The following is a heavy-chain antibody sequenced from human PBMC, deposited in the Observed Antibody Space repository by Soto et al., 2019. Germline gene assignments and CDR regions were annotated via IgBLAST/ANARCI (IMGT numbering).Heavy chain of an antibody. J-gene: IGHJ4*02. Sequence: EVQLVESGGGLVKPGGSLRLSCAASGFTFSSYSMNWVRQAPGKGLEWVSSISSSSSYIYYADSVKGRFTISRDNAKKSLYLQMNSLRAEDTAVYYCARDPYYYGSGSYYNRAFDYWGQGTLVTVSS. CDR1: GFTFSSYS. CDR2: ISSSSSYI. D-gene: IGHD3-10*01. CDR3: ARDPYYYGSGSYYNRAFDY. V-gene: IGHV3-21*01.